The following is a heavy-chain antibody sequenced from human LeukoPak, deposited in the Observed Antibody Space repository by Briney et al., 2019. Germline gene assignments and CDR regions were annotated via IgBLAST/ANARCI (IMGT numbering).Heavy chain of an antibody. CDR3: AKGHDPRSCTSTGCYAEVN. CDR2: TSSSDAGT. J-gene: IGHJ4*02. V-gene: IGHV3-23*01. D-gene: IGHD2-2*01. Sequence: PGGSLRLSCAASGFTLSTYAMSWVRQTPGKGLEWVAATSSSDAGTYHADSVRGRFTISRDNSKNTLYLQMNSLRAEDAAVYYCAKGHDPRSCTSTGCYAEVNWGQGTLVTVSS. CDR1: GFTLSTYA.